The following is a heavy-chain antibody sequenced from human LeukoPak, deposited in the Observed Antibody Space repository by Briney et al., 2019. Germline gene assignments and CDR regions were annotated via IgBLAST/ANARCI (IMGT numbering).Heavy chain of an antibody. J-gene: IGHJ4*02. CDR3: AREDGSGRPLDY. V-gene: IGHV4-4*07. CDR1: GGSISIYF. CDR2: IYTSGTT. D-gene: IGHD6-19*01. Sequence: SETLSLTCTVSGGSISIYFWSWIRQPAGKGLEWIGRIYTSGTTNYNPSLKSRVTMSVDTSKNQFSLNLTSVTAADSAVYYRAREDGSGRPLDYWGQGALVTVSS.